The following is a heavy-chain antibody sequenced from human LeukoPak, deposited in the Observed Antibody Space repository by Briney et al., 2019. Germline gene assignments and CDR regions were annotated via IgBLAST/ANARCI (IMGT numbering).Heavy chain of an antibody. CDR1: XFTFSSYW. CDR2: IKQDGSEK. V-gene: IGHV3-7*01. CDR3: ARGPPYGSGSYYY. Sequence: SLRLSCAXXXFTFSSYWMSWVRQAPGKGLEWVANIKQDGSEKYYVDSVKGRFTISRDDARNSLYLQMNSLRTEDTAVYYCARGPPYGSGSYYYWGQGTLVTVSS. D-gene: IGHD3-10*01. J-gene: IGHJ4*02.